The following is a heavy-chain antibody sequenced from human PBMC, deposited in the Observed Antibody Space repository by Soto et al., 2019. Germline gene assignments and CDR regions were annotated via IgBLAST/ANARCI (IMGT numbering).Heavy chain of an antibody. CDR3: AHPRGYGVFDAYDI. J-gene: IGHJ3*02. CDR1: GFTFSTYA. Sequence: EGQLLESGGGLVQPGGSLRLSCTASGFTFSTYAMSWVRQAPGKGLEWVSAISGSGSTTYYADSVKGRFTISRDNSIHRLYLQMNSLRTEDTAVYYCAHPRGYGVFDAYDIWGQGAMVTVSS. CDR2: ISGSGSTT. V-gene: IGHV3-23*01. D-gene: IGHD4-17*01.